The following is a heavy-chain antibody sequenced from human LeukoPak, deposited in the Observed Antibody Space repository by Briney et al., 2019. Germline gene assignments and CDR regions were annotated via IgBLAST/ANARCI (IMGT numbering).Heavy chain of an antibody. CDR3: ARGQHGWGSYDEPGGDY. Sequence: ASVKVSCKASGYTFTSYDINWVRQATGQGLEWMGWMNPNSGNTGYAQKFQGRVTMTRNTSISTAYMELSSLRSEDTAVYYCARGQHGWGSYDEPGGDYRRQGTLVTVSS. CDR2: MNPNSGNT. J-gene: IGHJ4*02. CDR1: GYTFTSYD. D-gene: IGHD3-10*01. V-gene: IGHV1-8*01.